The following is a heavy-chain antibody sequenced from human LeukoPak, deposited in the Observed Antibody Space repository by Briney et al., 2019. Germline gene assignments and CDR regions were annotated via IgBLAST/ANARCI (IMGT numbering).Heavy chain of an antibody. D-gene: IGHD4-23*01. CDR3: ARDYRLERPTTVAFDY. CDR2: IIPILGIA. J-gene: IGHJ4*02. Sequence: WASVKASCKASGGTFSSYAISWVRQAPGQGLEWMGRIIPILGIANYAQKFQGRVTITADKSTSTAYMELSSLRSEDTAVYYCARDYRLERPTTVAFDYWGQGTLVTVSS. V-gene: IGHV1-69*04. CDR1: GGTFSSYA.